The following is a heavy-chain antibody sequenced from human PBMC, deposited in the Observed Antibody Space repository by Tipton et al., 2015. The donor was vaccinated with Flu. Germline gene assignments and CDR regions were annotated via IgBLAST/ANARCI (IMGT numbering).Heavy chain of an antibody. Sequence: TLSLTCTVSGGSISSYYWSWIRQPPGKGLEWIGYIYYSGSTNYNPSLKSRVTISVDTSKNQFPLKLSSVTAADTAVYYCARDDQVGASKDWGQGTLVTVSS. J-gene: IGHJ4*02. V-gene: IGHV4-59*01. CDR1: GGSISSYY. D-gene: IGHD1-26*01. CDR2: IYYSGST. CDR3: ARDDQVGASKD.